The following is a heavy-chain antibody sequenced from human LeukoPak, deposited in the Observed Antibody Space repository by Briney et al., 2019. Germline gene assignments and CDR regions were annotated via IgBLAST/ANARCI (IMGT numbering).Heavy chain of an antibody. CDR2: MNPNSGNT. Sequence: APVKVSCKASGYTFTSYDINWVRQATGQGLEWMGWMNPNSGNTGYAQKFQGRVTITRNTSISTAYMELSSLRSEDTAVYYCARDSGTTGEVKFDPWGQGTLVTVSS. CDR3: ARDSGTTGEVKFDP. J-gene: IGHJ5*02. CDR1: GYTFTSYD. V-gene: IGHV1-8*03. D-gene: IGHD3-10*01.